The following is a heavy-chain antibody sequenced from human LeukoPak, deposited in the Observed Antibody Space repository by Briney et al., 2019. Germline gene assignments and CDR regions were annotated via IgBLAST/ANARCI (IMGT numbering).Heavy chain of an antibody. J-gene: IGHJ4*02. V-gene: IGHV3-23*01. Sequence: GGSLRLSCVASGFTFNIYGMSWVRQAPGKGLEWVSSVGGDNDIHYADSVKGRFTGSRDDAKNTVYLQMNSLRAEDTAIYFCAKDATPGNSIWDHFDSWGQGTLVTVSS. CDR3: AKDATPGNSIWDHFDS. CDR1: GFTFNIYG. D-gene: IGHD1-7*01. CDR2: VGGDNDI.